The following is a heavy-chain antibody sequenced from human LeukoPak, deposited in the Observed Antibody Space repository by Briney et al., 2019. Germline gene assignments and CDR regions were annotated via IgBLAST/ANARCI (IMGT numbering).Heavy chain of an antibody. CDR1: GYSFTSYW. J-gene: IGHJ5*02. CDR3: ARLSPPGRTWFDP. Sequence: KRGASLKISCKGSGYSFTSYWIGWVRQLPGKGLEWMGIIYPGDSDTRYSPSFQGQVTISADKSISTAYLQWSSLKASDTAMYYCARLSPPGRTWFDPWGQGTLVTVSS. CDR2: IYPGDSDT. V-gene: IGHV5-51*01.